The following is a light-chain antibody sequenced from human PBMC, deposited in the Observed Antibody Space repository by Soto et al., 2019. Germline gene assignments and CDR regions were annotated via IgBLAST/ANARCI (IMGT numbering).Light chain of an antibody. CDR2: DAS. Sequence: EIVLTQSPATLSLSPGERATLSCRASQSVSSYLAWYQQQHGQAPRLLIYDASNRATGIPARFSGSGSGTDFTLPISSREPEDFAVYYCQQRSNWPPLTFGGGTKVEIK. V-gene: IGKV3-11*01. CDR1: QSVSSY. J-gene: IGKJ4*01. CDR3: QQRSNWPPLT.